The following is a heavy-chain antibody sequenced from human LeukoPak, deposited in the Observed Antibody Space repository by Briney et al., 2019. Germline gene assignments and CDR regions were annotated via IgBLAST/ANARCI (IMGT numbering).Heavy chain of an antibody. V-gene: IGHV3-21*01. D-gene: IGHD4-17*01. CDR2: ISSSGTST. CDR1: DFTFSNYN. CDR3: ARDYAD. Sequence: GGSLRLSCAASDFTFSNYNMHWVRQAPGKGLEWVSFISSSGTSTYYADSLKGRFTISRDNSKNTLYLQMNSLRAEDTAVYYCARDYADWGQGTLVTVSS. J-gene: IGHJ4*02.